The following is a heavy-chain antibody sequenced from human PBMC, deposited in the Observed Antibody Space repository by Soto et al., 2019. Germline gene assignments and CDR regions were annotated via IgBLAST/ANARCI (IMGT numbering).Heavy chain of an antibody. D-gene: IGHD2-21*01. CDR2: IKEDGSER. J-gene: IGHJ5*02. CDR1: GFTFSNYW. V-gene: IGHV3-7*01. Sequence: LRLSCAASGFTFSNYWMSWVRQAPGKGLEWVANIKEDGSERNYVDSVKGRFTISRDNAENSLYLQMNSLRAEDTAVYYCASARHIGPWGQGTLVTVSS. CDR3: ASARHIGP.